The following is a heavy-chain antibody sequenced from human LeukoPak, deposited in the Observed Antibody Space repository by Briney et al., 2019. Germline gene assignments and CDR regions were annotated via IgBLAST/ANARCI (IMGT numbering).Heavy chain of an antibody. CDR3: ARALVVAATPYFDY. Sequence: PGGSLRLSCAASGFTFSTFAMIWVRQPPGKGLEWVSSIFPSGGEIHYADSVRGRFTISRDNSKSTLSLQMNSLRAEDTALYYCARALVVAATPYFDYWGQGTLVTVSS. D-gene: IGHD2-15*01. CDR2: IFPSGGEI. J-gene: IGHJ4*02. V-gene: IGHV3-23*01. CDR1: GFTFSTFA.